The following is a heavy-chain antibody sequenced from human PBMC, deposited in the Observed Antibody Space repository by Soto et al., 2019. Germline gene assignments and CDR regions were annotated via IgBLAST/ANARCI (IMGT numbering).Heavy chain of an antibody. J-gene: IGHJ6*02. V-gene: IGHV3-30-3*01. CDR1: GFTFSSYA. D-gene: IGHD3-22*01. Sequence: GGSLRLSCAASGFTFSSYAMHWVRQAPGKGLEWVAVISYDGSNKYYADSVKGRFTISRDNSKNTLYLQMNSLGAEDTAVYYCARDPEISRGYASGRYYYYGMDVWGQGTTVTVSS. CDR2: ISYDGSNK. CDR3: ARDPEISRGYASGRYYYYGMDV.